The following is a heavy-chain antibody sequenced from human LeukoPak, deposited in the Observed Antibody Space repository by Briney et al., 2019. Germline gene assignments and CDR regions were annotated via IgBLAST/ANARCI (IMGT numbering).Heavy chain of an antibody. J-gene: IGHJ4*02. CDR2: ISAYNGNT. D-gene: IGHD2-21*02. CDR1: GYTFTSYG. Sequence: GASVKVSCKASGYTFTSYGISWVRQAPGQGLEWMGWISAYNGNTNYAQKLQGRVTMTTDTSTSTAYMELRSLRSDDTAVYYCARDVVTAIDPQLIGPTDYWGQGTLVTVSS. V-gene: IGHV1-18*01. CDR3: ARDVVTAIDPQLIGPTDY.